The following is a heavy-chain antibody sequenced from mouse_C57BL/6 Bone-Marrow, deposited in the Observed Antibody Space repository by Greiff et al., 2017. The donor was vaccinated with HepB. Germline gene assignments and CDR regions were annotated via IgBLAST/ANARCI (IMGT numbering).Heavy chain of an antibody. CDR1: GFTFSSYG. CDR2: ISSGGSYT. V-gene: IGHV5-6*02. Sequence: EVMLVESGGDLVKPGGSLKLSCAASGFTFSSYGMSWVRQTPDKRLEWVATISSGGSYTYYPDSVKGRFTISRYNAKNTLYLQMSSLKSEDTAMYCCARGAGGDYWGQGTTLTVSS. CDR3: ARGAGGDY. J-gene: IGHJ2*01.